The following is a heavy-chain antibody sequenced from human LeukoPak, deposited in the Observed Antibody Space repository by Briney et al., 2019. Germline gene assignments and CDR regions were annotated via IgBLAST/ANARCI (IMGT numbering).Heavy chain of an antibody. CDR1: KFTFSTYA. V-gene: IGHV3-23*01. Sequence: GGSLRLPCAASKFTFSTYAMTWVRQAPGKGLEWVSAISGSGNTTYYADSVKGRFTISRDNSKNTLYLQMISLRAEDTAVYYCAKLSAGSSRWVDYWGQGSLVTVSS. CDR2: ISGSGNTT. D-gene: IGHD6-13*01. CDR3: AKLSAGSSRWVDY. J-gene: IGHJ4*02.